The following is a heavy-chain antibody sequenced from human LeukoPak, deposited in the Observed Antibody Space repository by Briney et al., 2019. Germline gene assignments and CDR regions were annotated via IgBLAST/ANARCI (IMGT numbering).Heavy chain of an antibody. J-gene: IGHJ5*02. D-gene: IGHD3-3*01. V-gene: IGHV7-4-1*02. CDR1: GYTFTSYA. Sequence: ASVKVSCKASGYTFTSYAMNWVRQAPGQGLEWMGWINTNTGNPTYAQGFTGRFVFSLDTSVSTAYLQISSLKAEDTAVYYCARLGPYYDFWSGYYTRFGWFDPWGQGTLVTVSS. CDR2: INTNTGNP. CDR3: ARLGPYYDFWSGYYTRFGWFDP.